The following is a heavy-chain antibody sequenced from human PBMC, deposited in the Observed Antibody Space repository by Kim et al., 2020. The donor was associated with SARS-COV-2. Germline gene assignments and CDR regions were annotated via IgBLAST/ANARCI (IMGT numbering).Heavy chain of an antibody. CDR1: GFTFSSYA. V-gene: IGHV3-23*01. J-gene: IGHJ3*02. CDR3: AKDLLWFGDPQGAFDI. Sequence: GGSLRLSCAASGFTFSSYAMSWVRQAPGKGLEWVSAISGSGGSTYYADSVKGRFTISRDNSKNTLYLQMNSLRAEDTAVYYCAKDLLWFGDPQGAFDIWGQGTMVTVSS. CDR2: ISGSGGST. D-gene: IGHD3-10*01.